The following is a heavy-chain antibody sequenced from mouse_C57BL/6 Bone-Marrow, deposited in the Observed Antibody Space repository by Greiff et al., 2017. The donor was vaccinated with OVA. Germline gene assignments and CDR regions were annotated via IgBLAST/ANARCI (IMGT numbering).Heavy chain of an antibody. CDR1: GYTFTSYW. CDR3: ARVIYDDYDDGLYFDY. D-gene: IGHD2-4*01. Sequence: QVQLQQPGAELVKPGASVKLSCKASGYTFTSYWMQWVKQRPGQGLEWIGEIDPSDSYTNYNHKFKGKATLTVDTSSSTAYMQLSSLTSEDSAVYDCARVIYDDYDDGLYFDYWGQGTTLTVSS. J-gene: IGHJ2*01. V-gene: IGHV1-50*01. CDR2: IDPSDSYT.